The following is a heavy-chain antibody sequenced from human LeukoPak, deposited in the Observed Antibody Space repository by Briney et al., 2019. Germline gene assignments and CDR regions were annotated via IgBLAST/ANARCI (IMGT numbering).Heavy chain of an antibody. CDR2: IRYDGSNK. Sequence: PGGSLRLSCAASGFTFSSYGMHWVRQAPGKGLEWVAFIRYDGSNKYYADSVKGRFTISRDNSKNTLYLQMNSLRAEDTAVYYCAKDRLITIFGVVGSDAFDIWGQGTMVTVSS. V-gene: IGHV3-30*02. D-gene: IGHD3-3*01. J-gene: IGHJ3*02. CDR3: AKDRLITIFGVVGSDAFDI. CDR1: GFTFSSYG.